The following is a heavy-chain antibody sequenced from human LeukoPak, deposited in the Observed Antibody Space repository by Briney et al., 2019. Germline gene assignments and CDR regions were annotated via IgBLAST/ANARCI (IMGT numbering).Heavy chain of an antibody. Sequence: PAGSLRLSCAASGFTFSSYAMSWVRQAPGKGLEWVSAISGSGGSTYYADSVKGRFTISRDNSKNTLYLQMNSLRAEDTAVYYCAKDVFITGTLSLFDYWGQGTLVTVSS. CDR2: ISGSGGST. CDR3: AKDVFITGTLSLFDY. D-gene: IGHD1-20*01. J-gene: IGHJ4*02. V-gene: IGHV3-23*01. CDR1: GFTFSSYA.